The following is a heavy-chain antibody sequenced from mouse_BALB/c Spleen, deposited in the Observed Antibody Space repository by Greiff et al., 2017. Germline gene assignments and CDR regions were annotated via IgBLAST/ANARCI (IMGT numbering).Heavy chain of an antibody. CDR1: GFTFSSYA. CDR3: ARSDYDGGYYAMDY. J-gene: IGHJ4*01. CDR2: ISSGGSYT. D-gene: IGHD2-4*01. V-gene: IGHV5-9-4*01. Sequence: DVKLVESGGGLVKPGGSLKLSCAASGFTFSSYAMSWVRQSPEKRLEWVAEISSGGSYTYYPDTVTGRFTISRDNAKNTLYLEMSSLRSEDTAMYYCARSDYDGGYYAMDYWGQGTSVTVSS.